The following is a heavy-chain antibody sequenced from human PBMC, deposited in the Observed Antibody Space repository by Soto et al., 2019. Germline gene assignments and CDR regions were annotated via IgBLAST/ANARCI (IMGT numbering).Heavy chain of an antibody. CDR3: ARGGRGYDFLSGYPDPYYFDY. CDR2: ISVYIGNT. CDR1: GYTFTSYG. V-gene: IGHV1-18*01. D-gene: IGHD3-3*01. Sequence: ASVKVSCKASGYTFTSYGISWVRQAPGQGLEWMGWISVYIGNTNYAQKLQGRVTMTTDTSTSTAYMELRSLRSDDTAVYYCARGGRGYDFLSGYPDPYYFDYWGQGTLVTVSS. J-gene: IGHJ4*02.